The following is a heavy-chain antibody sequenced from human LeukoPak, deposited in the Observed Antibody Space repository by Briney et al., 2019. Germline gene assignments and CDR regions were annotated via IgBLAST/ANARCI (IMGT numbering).Heavy chain of an antibody. D-gene: IGHD6-19*01. Sequence: SETLSLTCTVSGGSISSSSYYWGWIRQPPGKGLEWIGSIYYSGSTYSNPSLKSRVIISVDPSKNQFSLKLSSVTAADTAVYYCARASGQYSSGWYNYYYYMDVWGKGTTVTVSS. V-gene: IGHV4-39*01. CDR3: ARASGQYSSGWYNYYYYMDV. J-gene: IGHJ6*03. CDR1: GGSISSSSYY. CDR2: IYYSGST.